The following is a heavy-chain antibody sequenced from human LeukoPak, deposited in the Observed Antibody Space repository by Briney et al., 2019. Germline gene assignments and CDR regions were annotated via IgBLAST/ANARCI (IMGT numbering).Heavy chain of an antibody. CDR1: GHTFSSYW. V-gene: IGHV3-74*01. CDR3: AKGVDGFYYYMDV. D-gene: IGHD5-24*01. J-gene: IGHJ6*03. Sequence: GGSLRLYCAASGHTFSSYWMHWVRQAPGKGLVWVSRINSDGSSTSYADSVKGRFTISRDKAKNTLYLQMNSLRAEDTAVYFCAKGVDGFYYYMDVWGKGTTVTVPS. CDR2: INSDGSST.